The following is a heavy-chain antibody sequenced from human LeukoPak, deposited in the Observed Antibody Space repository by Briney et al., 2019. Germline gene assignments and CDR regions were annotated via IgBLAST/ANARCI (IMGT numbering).Heavy chain of an antibody. CDR3: ARTDCSGGSCYFDY. Sequence: SETLSLTCTVSGGSISSYYGSWIRQPPGKGLEWIGYIYYSGSTNYNPSLKSRVTISVDMSKNQFSLKLSSVTAADTAVYYCARTDCSGGSCYFDYWGQGTLVTASS. V-gene: IGHV4-59*01. J-gene: IGHJ4*02. D-gene: IGHD2-15*01. CDR2: IYYSGST. CDR1: GGSISSYY.